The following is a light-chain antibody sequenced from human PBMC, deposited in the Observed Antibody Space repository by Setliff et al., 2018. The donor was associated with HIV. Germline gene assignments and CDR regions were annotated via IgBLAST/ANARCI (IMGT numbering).Light chain of an antibody. CDR3: CSYAGTYVV. V-gene: IGLV2-11*01. J-gene: IGLJ2*01. Sequence: ALTQPRSVSGSPGQSVTISCTGTSSDVGGYNYVSWYQQHSGKAPKLMIYDVSKWPSGVPDRFSGSKSGNTASLTISGLQAEDEADYYCCSYAGTYVVFGGGTKVTVL. CDR1: SSDVGGYNY. CDR2: DVS.